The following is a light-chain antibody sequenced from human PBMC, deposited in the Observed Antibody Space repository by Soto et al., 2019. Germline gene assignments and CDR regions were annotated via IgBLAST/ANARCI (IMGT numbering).Light chain of an antibody. CDR2: ATS. CDR3: QQASSFPRT. J-gene: IGKJ1*01. V-gene: IGKV1-12*01. CDR1: QDISNL. Sequence: DIQMTQSPSFVSAAVGDIVTLSFRASQDISNLLAWYQQKPGKAPTLLIYATSNLQRGVPSRFSGSGSGTDFTLTISGLQPEDFATYYCQQASSFPRTFGQGTKVDIK.